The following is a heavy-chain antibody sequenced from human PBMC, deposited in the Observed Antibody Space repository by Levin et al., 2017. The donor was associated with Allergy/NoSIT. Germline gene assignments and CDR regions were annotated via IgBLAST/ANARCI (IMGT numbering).Heavy chain of an antibody. D-gene: IGHD7-27*01. CDR3: AKGLNWGSPNTFDY. V-gene: IGHV3-9*01. CDR1: FFPFFSSS. CDR2: INWNRDKI. J-gene: IGHJ4*02. Sequence: SLTLSFSSSFFPFFSSSLPFFLPSPFKGLAWVSGINWNRDKIGYADSVRARFTISRDNAKNSLYLQMNSLGPEDTALYYCAKGLNWGSPNTFDYWGQGTLVTVSS.